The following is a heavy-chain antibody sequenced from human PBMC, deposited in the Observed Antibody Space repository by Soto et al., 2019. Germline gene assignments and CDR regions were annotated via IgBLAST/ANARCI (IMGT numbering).Heavy chain of an antibody. CDR3: AREGDYPYYYMDV. V-gene: IGHV4-4*02. J-gene: IGHJ6*03. CDR1: SGSISTSNW. Sequence: QVQLQESGPGLVKPSGTLFLTCTVSSGSISTSNWWTWVRQPPGKGLERIGEIYHSGSTNYNPSLKRRVTMSVDKSKNQFALTLNSVTAADTAGYYCAREGDYPYYYMDVWGKGTTVTVSS. D-gene: IGHD3-16*01. CDR2: IYHSGST.